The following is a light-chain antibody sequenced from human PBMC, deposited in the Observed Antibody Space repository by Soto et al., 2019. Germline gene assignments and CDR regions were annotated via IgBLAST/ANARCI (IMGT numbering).Light chain of an antibody. Sequence: EVVLKQSPGTLSLSPGERATLSFMASQSVSNNYLAWHQQKPGQAPRLLIYGAANRATGIPDRFSGSGSGTDFTLTISRLEPEDFAVYYCQQYGSSGTFGQGTKVDIK. J-gene: IGKJ1*01. CDR2: GAA. CDR3: QQYGSSGT. CDR1: QSVSNNY. V-gene: IGKV3-20*01.